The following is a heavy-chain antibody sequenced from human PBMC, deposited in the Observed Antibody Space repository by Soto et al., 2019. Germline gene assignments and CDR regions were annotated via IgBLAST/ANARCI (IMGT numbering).Heavy chain of an antibody. J-gene: IGHJ6*02. D-gene: IGHD3-10*01. CDR2: IYPGDSDT. CDR3: ARHYYGSGSYYYYYGMDV. Sequence: GESLRVSCKGAGYSFTGYWIGWVRQMPGKGLEWMGIIYPGDSDTRYSPSFQGQVTISADKSISTAYLQWSSLKASDTAMYYCARHYYGSGSYYYYYGMDVWGQGTTVTVSS. CDR1: GYSFTGYW. V-gene: IGHV5-51*01.